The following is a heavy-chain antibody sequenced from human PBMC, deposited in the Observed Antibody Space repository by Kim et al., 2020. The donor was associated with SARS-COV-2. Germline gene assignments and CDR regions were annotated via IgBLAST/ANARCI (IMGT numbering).Heavy chain of an antibody. Sequence: SCADSVKGRFTISRDNAKNTLYLQMNSLRAEDTAVYYCARVLLGGSSSSPWGQGTLVTVSS. J-gene: IGHJ5*02. CDR3: ARVLLGGSSSSP. D-gene: IGHD6-6*01. V-gene: IGHV3-74*01.